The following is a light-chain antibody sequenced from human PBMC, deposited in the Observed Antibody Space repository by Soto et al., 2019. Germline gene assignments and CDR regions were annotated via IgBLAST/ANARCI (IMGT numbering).Light chain of an antibody. CDR1: QSVSSN. CDR2: GAF. V-gene: IGKV3-15*01. Sequence: EIVMIQSPVTLSVSPGERATLSCRASQSVSSNLAWYQQKPGQAPSLLIYGAFTRATGIPARFSGTGSGTEFTLTISRLEPEDFAVYYCQQYGSSGTFGQGTKVDI. J-gene: IGKJ1*01. CDR3: QQYGSSGT.